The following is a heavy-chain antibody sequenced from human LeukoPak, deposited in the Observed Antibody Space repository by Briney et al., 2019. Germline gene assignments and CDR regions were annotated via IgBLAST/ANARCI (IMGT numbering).Heavy chain of an antibody. CDR2: INHSGST. Sequence: SETLSLTCAVYGGSFSGYYWNWIRQPPGKGLEWIGEINHSGSTNYNPSLKSRVTISVDTSKNQFSLKLSSVTAADTAVYYCARGPRRFVVTHLGFDYWGQGTLVTVSS. CDR3: ARGPRRFVVTHLGFDY. CDR1: GGSFSGYY. D-gene: IGHD2-21*01. V-gene: IGHV4-34*01. J-gene: IGHJ4*02.